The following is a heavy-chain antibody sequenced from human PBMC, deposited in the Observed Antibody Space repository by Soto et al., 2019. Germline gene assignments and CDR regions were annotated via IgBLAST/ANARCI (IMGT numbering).Heavy chain of an antibody. Sequence: SETLSLTCTVSGGSISSYYWSWIRQPPGKGLEWIGYIYYSGSTNYNPSLKSRVTISVDTSKNQFSLKLSSVTAADTAVYYCARGDGNSIAYYYYGMDVWGQGTKVTVSS. CDR2: IYYSGST. CDR3: ARGDGNSIAYYYYGMDV. D-gene: IGHD6-6*01. J-gene: IGHJ6*02. V-gene: IGHV4-59*01. CDR1: GGSISSYY.